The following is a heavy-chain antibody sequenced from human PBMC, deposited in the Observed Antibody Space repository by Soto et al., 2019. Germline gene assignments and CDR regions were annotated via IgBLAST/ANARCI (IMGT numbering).Heavy chain of an antibody. V-gene: IGHV4-39*01. CDR3: ARLGGYPYYGLDV. CDR2: IYYSGST. D-gene: IGHD1-26*01. Sequence: PXETLSLTCAVSGFSISSSRYNWGWIRQPPGKGLEWIGSIYYSGSTYYNPSLKSRVTISVDTSKTQISLKLSSVTAADTAVYYCARLGGYPYYGLDVWGQGTTVTVSS. CDR1: GFSISSSRYN. J-gene: IGHJ6*02.